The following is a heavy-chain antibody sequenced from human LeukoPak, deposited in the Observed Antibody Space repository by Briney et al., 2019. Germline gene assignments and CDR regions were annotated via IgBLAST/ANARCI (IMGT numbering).Heavy chain of an antibody. D-gene: IGHD6-6*01. CDR1: GVSISYYY. Sequence: PSETLSLTCSVSGVSISYYYWTWIRQPAGKGLEWIGRIYTTGSTNYNPSLKSRVTMSVDTSKNQFSLNVASVTAADTAVYYCARARYSSSSRFDHWGQGTLVTVSS. J-gene: IGHJ4*02. CDR3: ARARYSSSSRFDH. V-gene: IGHV4-4*07. CDR2: IYTTGST.